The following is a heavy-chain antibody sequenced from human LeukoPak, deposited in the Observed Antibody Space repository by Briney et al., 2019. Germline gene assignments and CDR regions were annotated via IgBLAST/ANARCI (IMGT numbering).Heavy chain of an antibody. CDR1: GFTFSSYA. CDR2: ISYDGSNK. V-gene: IGHV3-30*04. CDR3: ARDLLIDYDSSGVIDY. D-gene: IGHD3-22*01. Sequence: PGGSLRLSCAASGFTFSSYAMHWVRQAPGKGLEWVAVISYDGSNKYYADSVKGRFTISRDSSKNTLYLQMNSLRAEDTAVYYCARDLLIDYDSSGVIDYWGQGTLVTVSS. J-gene: IGHJ4*02.